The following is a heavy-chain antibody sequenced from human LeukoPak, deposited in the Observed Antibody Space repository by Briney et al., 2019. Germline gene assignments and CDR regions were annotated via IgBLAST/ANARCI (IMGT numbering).Heavy chain of an antibody. CDR1: GYTFTSYG. J-gene: IGHJ6*03. Sequence: ASVKVSCKASGYTFTSYGINWVRQAPGQGLEWMGWISTYNGDTNYAQKLQGRVTMTTDTSTSTAYMELRSLRSDDTAVYYCARETVVVVPAAKLNYYYYMDVWGKGTTVTVSS. V-gene: IGHV1-18*01. D-gene: IGHD2-2*01. CDR3: ARETVVVVPAAKLNYYYYMDV. CDR2: ISTYNGDT.